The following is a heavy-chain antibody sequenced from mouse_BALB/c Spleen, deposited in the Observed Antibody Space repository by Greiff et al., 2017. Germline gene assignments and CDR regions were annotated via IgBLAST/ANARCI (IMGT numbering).Heavy chain of an antibody. V-gene: IGHV1-7*01. CDR2: INPSTGYT. CDR1: GYTFTSYW. J-gene: IGHJ2*01. Sequence: VQLQQSGAELAKPGASVKMSCKASGYTFTSYWMHWVKQRPGQGLEWIGYINPSTGYTEYNQKFKDKATLTADKSSSTAYMQLSSLTSEDSAVYYCARLTTVVATVDYWGQGTTLTVSS. CDR3: ARLTTVVATVDY. D-gene: IGHD1-1*01.